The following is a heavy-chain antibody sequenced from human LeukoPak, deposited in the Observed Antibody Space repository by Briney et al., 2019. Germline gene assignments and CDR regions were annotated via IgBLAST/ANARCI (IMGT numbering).Heavy chain of an antibody. CDR3: AKSFGPVIAAAGTGAD. Sequence: GSLRLSCGASGFTVSGNYMSWVRQAPGKGLEWVSVIYSGGSTYYADSVKGRSTISRDNSKNTLYLQMNSLRAEDTAVYYCAKSFGPVIAAAGTGADWGQGTLVTVSS. CDR2: IYSGGST. CDR1: GFTVSGNY. J-gene: IGHJ4*02. V-gene: IGHV3-66*01. D-gene: IGHD6-13*01.